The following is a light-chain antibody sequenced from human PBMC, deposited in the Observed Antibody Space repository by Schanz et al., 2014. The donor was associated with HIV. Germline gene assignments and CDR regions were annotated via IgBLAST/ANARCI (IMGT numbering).Light chain of an antibody. CDR3: SSYAGSNNLVV. Sequence: QSALTQPRSVSGSPGQSVTISCSGTNSDVGGYDLVSWYQHHPGKAPKLVISDFANRPSGISPRFSASKSDNTASLTISGLQAEDEGDYYCSSYAGSNNLVVFGGGTKLTVL. V-gene: IGLV2-11*01. CDR2: DFA. CDR1: NSDVGGYDL. J-gene: IGLJ2*01.